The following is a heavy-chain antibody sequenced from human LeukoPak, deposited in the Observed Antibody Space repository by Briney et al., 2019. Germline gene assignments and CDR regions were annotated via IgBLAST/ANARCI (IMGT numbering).Heavy chain of an antibody. Sequence: TGGSLRLSCAASGFTFSSYAMHWVRQAPGKGLEWVAVISYDGSNKYYADSVKGRFTISRDNSKNTLYLQMNSLRAEDTAVYYWARDRSSWGKSGWYTIDFRGQGTLVTVSS. J-gene: IGHJ4*02. CDR1: GFTFSSYA. D-gene: IGHD6-19*01. CDR3: ARDRSSWGKSGWYTIDF. V-gene: IGHV3-30-3*01. CDR2: ISYDGSNK.